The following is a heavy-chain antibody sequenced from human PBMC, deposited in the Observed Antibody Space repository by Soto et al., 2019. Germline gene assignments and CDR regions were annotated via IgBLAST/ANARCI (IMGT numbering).Heavy chain of an antibody. CDR1: GGSISSGGYY. D-gene: IGHD6-13*01. J-gene: IGHJ4*02. V-gene: IGHV4-31*03. Sequence: QVQLQESGPGLVKPSQTLSLTCTVSGGSISSGGYYWSWIRQHPGKCLEWIGYIYYSGSTYYNPSLKSRVTISVDTSKNQFSLKLSSVTAADTAVYYCASRIAAAGILMGFDYWGQGTLVTVSS. CDR3: ASRIAAAGILMGFDY. CDR2: IYYSGST.